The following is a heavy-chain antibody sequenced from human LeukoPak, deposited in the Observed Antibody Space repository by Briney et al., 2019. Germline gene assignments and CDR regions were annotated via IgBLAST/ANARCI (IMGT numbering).Heavy chain of an antibody. J-gene: IGHJ4*02. V-gene: IGHV4-39*07. D-gene: IGHD2-21*02. CDR3: AKDRLLNCRGDCYIFDY. CDR1: GGSITSSNYY. Sequence: SETLSLTCSVSGGSITSSNYYWGWIRQPPGKGLEWIANVYYNGNTYYSPSLKSRITISVDVSKNQFSLKVTSVTAADTAVYYCAKDRLLNCRGDCYIFDYWGQGAVVTVSS. CDR2: VYYNGNT.